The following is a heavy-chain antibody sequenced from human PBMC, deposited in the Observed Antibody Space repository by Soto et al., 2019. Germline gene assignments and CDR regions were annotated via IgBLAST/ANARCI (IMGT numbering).Heavy chain of an antibody. Sequence: SETLSLTCAVSGGSISSYYWSWIRQPPGKGLEWIGYIYYSGSTNYNPSLKSRVTISVDTSKNQFSLKLSSVTAADTAVYYCARGPPHVWGQGTLVTVSS. J-gene: IGHJ4*02. V-gene: IGHV4-59*12. CDR1: GGSISSYY. CDR3: ARGPPHV. D-gene: IGHD3-16*01. CDR2: IYYSGST.